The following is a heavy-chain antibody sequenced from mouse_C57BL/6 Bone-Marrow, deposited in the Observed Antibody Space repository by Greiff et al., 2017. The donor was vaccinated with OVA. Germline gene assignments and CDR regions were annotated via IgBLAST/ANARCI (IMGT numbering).Heavy chain of an antibody. D-gene: IGHD1-1*01. V-gene: IGHV5-6*01. Sequence: EVKVVESGGDLVKPGGSLKLSCAASGFTFSSYGMSWVRQTPDKRLEWVATISSGGSYTYYPASVKGRFTISIDNAKNTLYLQMSSLKSEDTALYYCARPLYYYGSEYYAMDYWGQGTSVTVSS. CDR1: GFTFSSYG. CDR3: ARPLYYYGSEYYAMDY. CDR2: ISSGGSYT. J-gene: IGHJ4*01.